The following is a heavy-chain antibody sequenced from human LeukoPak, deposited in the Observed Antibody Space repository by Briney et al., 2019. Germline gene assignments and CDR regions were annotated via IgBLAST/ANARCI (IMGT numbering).Heavy chain of an antibody. V-gene: IGHV4-34*01. CDR2: INHSGST. CDR1: GGSFSGYY. Sequence: SXTLSLTCAVYGGSFSGYYWSWIRQPPGKGLEWIGEINHSGSTNYNTSLKRGVTISVEKYKKQFSLKLSSVTAADTAVYYCARGPDHSRQLWLRNPLYWGQGTLVTVSS. D-gene: IGHD5-18*01. CDR3: ARGPDHSRQLWLRNPLY. J-gene: IGHJ4*02.